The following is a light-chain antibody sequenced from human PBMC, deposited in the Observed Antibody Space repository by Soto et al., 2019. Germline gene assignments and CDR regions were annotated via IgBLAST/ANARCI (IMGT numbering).Light chain of an antibody. CDR1: QSVSTW. CDR3: QQGSRFPFT. Sequence: DIQITQSPSSVSASAGDRVTVTCRASQSVSTWLTWYQQTPGKAPNLLIYGASTLKRGVPARFSGSGSGTEFTLTISSLQAEDFAIYFCQQGSRFPFTFGRGTRVDFK. J-gene: IGKJ4*01. V-gene: IGKV1-12*01. CDR2: GAS.